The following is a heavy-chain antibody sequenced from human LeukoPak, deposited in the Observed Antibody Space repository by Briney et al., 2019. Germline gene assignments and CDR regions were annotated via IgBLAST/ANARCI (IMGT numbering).Heavy chain of an antibody. J-gene: IGHJ4*02. D-gene: IGHD3-22*01. V-gene: IGHV1-69*04. Sequence: ASVKVSCKASGGTFSSGALSWVRQAPGQGLEWMGRIIPIFGIANYAQNFQGRVTITADKSTSTIYMELSSLRSEDTAVYYCARAGSYDSSDYYHEDSWGQGTLVTVSS. CDR2: IIPIFGIA. CDR3: ARAGSYDSSDYYHEDS. CDR1: GGTFSSGA.